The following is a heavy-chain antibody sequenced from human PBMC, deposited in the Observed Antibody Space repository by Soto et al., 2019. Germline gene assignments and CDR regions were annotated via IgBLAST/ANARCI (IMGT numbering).Heavy chain of an antibody. D-gene: IGHD4-17*01. CDR1: GGSISGYY. J-gene: IGHJ4*02. CDR3: EAAACGDYVTFDY. Sequence: SETLSLTCTVPGGSISGYYWIWMRQPPGKGLEWIGYIYNSGSTNYNPALKSRVTISVDTSKNQFSLKLSSVTAADTAVYYREAAACGDYVTFDYWGQGTLVTVSS. V-gene: IGHV4-59*08. CDR2: IYNSGST.